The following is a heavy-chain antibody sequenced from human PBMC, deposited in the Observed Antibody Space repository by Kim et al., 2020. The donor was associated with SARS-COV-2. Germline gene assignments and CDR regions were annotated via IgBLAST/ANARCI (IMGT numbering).Heavy chain of an antibody. CDR3: ASDVVGATIFDH. Sequence: SYNPSHKSRVTIFLDTSKNQFSLKLTSVTAADTAVYYCASDVVGATIFDHWGQGTLVTVSS. V-gene: IGHV4-39*07. J-gene: IGHJ4*02. D-gene: IGHD1-26*01.